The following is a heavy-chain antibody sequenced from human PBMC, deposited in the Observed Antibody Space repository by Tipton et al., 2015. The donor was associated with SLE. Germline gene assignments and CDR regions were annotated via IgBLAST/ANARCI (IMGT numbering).Heavy chain of an antibody. J-gene: IGHJ3*02. D-gene: IGHD1-26*01. CDR3: ARVGEGARAFDI. CDR1: GYTFTSYY. Sequence: QLVQSGAEVKKPGASVKVSCKASGYTFTSYYMHWVRQAPGQGLEWMGIIDPSGGSTSYAQKFQGRVTMTRDTSTSTVYMELSSLRSEDTAVYYCARVGEGARAFDIWGQGTMVTVSS. CDR2: IDPSGGST. V-gene: IGHV1-46*01.